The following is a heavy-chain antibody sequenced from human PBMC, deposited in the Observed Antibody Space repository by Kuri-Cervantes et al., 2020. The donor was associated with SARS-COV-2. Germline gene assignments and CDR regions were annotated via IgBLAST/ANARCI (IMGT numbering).Heavy chain of an antibody. J-gene: IGHJ6*02. CDR2: IYHSGST. CDR1: GGSLSSSNW. D-gene: IGHD6-13*01. CDR3: ARGVAAARYGMDV. V-gene: IGHV4-4*02. Sequence: SCAVSGGSLSSSNWWSWVRQPPGKGLEWIGEIYHSGSTNYNPSLKSRVIISVDKSKNRFSLKLSSVTAADTAVYYCARGVAAARYGMDVWRQGTTVTVSS.